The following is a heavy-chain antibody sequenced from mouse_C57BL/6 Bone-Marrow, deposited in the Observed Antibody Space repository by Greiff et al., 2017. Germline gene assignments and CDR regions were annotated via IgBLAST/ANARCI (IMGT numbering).Heavy chain of an antibody. CDR3: ARWGLGFAY. V-gene: IGHV1-81*01. Sequence: QVQLQQSGAELARPGASVKLSCKASGYTFTSYGISWVKQRTGQGLEWIGEIYPRSGNTYYNEKFKGKATLTADKSSSTAYLELRSLTSEDDAVYFCARWGLGFAYWGQGTLVTVSA. CDR2: IYPRSGNT. D-gene: IGHD3-1*01. CDR1: GYTFTSYG. J-gene: IGHJ3*01.